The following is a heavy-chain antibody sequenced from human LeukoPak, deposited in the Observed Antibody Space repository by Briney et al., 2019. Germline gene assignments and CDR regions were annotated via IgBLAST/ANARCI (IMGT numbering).Heavy chain of an antibody. J-gene: IGHJ5*02. D-gene: IGHD2-8*01. V-gene: IGHV3-23*01. Sequence: PGGSLRLSCAASGFTFSSYAMSWVRQAPGKGLEWVSAISGSGGSTYYADSVKGRFTISRDNSKNTLYLQMNSLRTEDTAVYYCVRVSGFCTNGVCPPFDPWGQGTLVTVSS. CDR3: VRVSGFCTNGVCPPFDP. CDR2: ISGSGGST. CDR1: GFTFSSYA.